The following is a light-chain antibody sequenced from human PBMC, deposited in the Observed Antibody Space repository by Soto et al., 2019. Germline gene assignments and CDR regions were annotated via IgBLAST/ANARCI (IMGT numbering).Light chain of an antibody. J-gene: IGKJ4*01. Sequence: EIVMTQSPATLSVSPGERATLSCRASQSVSILLAWYQQKPGQAPRLLIYGASHRAAGIPDRFSGSGSGTDFTLTISRLEPEDFAVYYCQQRSNWITFGGGTKV. CDR2: GAS. CDR3: QQRSNWIT. CDR1: QSVSIL. V-gene: IGKV3-11*01.